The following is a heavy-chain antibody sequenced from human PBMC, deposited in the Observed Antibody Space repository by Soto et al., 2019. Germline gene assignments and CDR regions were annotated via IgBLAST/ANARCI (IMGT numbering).Heavy chain of an antibody. CDR2: IWYDGSNK. Sequence: GGSLRLSCAASGFTFSSYGMHWVRQAPGKGLEWVAVIWYDGSNKYYADSVKGRFTISRDNSKNTLYLQVNSLRPEDTAVYYCTNWNYPQSDWGQGTRVTVSS. CDR3: TNWNYPQSD. V-gene: IGHV3-30*02. D-gene: IGHD1-7*01. J-gene: IGHJ4*02. CDR1: GFTFSSYG.